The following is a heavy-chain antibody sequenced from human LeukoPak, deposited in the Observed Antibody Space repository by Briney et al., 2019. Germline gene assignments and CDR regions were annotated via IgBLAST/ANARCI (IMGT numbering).Heavy chain of an antibody. Sequence: PGGSLRLSCAASGFTVSGNYMSWVRQAPGKGLEWVSVIYSGAGAYSADSVKGRFTIPRDTSKNTLYLQMNSLRADDTAVYYCAKSVGELLFSVAFDVWGQGTMVTVSS. J-gene: IGHJ3*01. CDR3: AKSVGELLFSVAFDV. CDR2: IYSGAGA. V-gene: IGHV3-66*01. CDR1: GFTVSGNY. D-gene: IGHD3-10*01.